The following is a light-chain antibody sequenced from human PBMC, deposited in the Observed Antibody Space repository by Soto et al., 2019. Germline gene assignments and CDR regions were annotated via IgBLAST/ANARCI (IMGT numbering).Light chain of an antibody. CDR1: ESVGSTY. CDR3: QQYGSSPYT. Sequence: EIVLTQSPGTLSLSPGEMPPPPCRPSESVGSTYLAWNQKKPGQAPRLLIYGASNRATGIPDRISGSGAGTDFTLTISRLEPEDFAVYYCQQYGSSPYTFGQGTKLEIK. V-gene: IGKV3-20*01. J-gene: IGKJ2*01. CDR2: GAS.